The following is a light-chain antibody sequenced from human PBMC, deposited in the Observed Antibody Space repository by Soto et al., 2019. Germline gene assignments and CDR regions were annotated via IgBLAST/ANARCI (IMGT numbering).Light chain of an antibody. CDR1: QRVYSN. V-gene: IGKV3-15*01. CDR2: GAS. J-gene: IGKJ5*01. Sequence: EIVMTQSPDTLSVSPWESATLSCRASQRVYSNLAWYQQRPGQAPRLLIYGASTRATGVPARFSGRGSGTEFTLTISSLQSEDFAVYYCQQYNNWPPITFGQGTRLEIK. CDR3: QQYNNWPPIT.